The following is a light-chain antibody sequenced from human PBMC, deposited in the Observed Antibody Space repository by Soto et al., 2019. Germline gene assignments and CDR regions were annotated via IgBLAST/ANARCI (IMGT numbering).Light chain of an antibody. CDR2: EVN. Sequence: QSALTQPASVSGSPGQSITISCTGTSSDVGTYNLVSWYQQHPGKAPKLIIYEVNKRPSGVSNRFSGSKSGNTASLTISGLQAEDGADYHCCSYAGSFPPNHVFGSGTKVTVL. CDR3: CSYAGSFPPNHV. J-gene: IGLJ1*01. V-gene: IGLV2-23*02. CDR1: SSDVGTYNL.